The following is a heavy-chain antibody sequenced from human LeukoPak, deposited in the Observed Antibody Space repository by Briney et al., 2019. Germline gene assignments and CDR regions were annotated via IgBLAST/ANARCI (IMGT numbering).Heavy chain of an antibody. D-gene: IGHD2/OR15-2a*01. V-gene: IGHV4-39*01. J-gene: IGHJ4*02. CDR1: GGSISISSDY. CDR3: ARRLSTRSYYLDD. CDR2: IYYSGPL. Sequence: PSETLSLTCTVSGGSISISSDYWGWIRQPPGKGLEWIGDIYYSGPLNYNPSLKSRVKMSVDTSKNQFSLKLNSATAADTAVYYCARRLSTRSYYLDDWGQGTLVTVS.